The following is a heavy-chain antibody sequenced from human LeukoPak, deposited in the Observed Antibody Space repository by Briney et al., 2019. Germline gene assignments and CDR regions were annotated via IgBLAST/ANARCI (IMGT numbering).Heavy chain of an antibody. CDR1: GFTFSSYA. CDR3: ARDPYGYSSGWYSLQSYYYGMDV. Sequence: GRSLRLSCAASGFTFSSYAMHWVRQAPGKGLEWVAVISYDGSNKYYADSVKGRFTISRDNSKNTLYLQMNSLRAEDTAVYYCARDPYGYSSGWYSLQSYYYGMDVWGQGTTVTVSS. CDR2: ISYDGSNK. D-gene: IGHD6-19*01. V-gene: IGHV3-30-3*01. J-gene: IGHJ6*02.